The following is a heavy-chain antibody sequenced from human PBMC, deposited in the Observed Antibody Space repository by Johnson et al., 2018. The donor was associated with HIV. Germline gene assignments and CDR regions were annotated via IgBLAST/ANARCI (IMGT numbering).Heavy chain of an antibody. CDR3: ARRGMVQGVIKSFDI. CDR1: GFTVSSYD. D-gene: IGHD3-10*01. CDR2: IGTAGDT. V-gene: IGHV3-13*01. Sequence: VQLVESGGGLVHPGGSLRLSCAASGFTVSSYDMHWVRQSTGKGLEWVSAIGTAGDTYYPGSVKGRFTISRENAKNSLYLQMNSLRVGDTAVYYCARRGMVQGVIKSFDIWGQGTMVTVSS. J-gene: IGHJ3*02.